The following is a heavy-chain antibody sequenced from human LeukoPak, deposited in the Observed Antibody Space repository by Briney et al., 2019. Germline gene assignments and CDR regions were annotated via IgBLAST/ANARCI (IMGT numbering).Heavy chain of an antibody. J-gene: IGHJ4*02. CDR3: AKLPVAGLYFDY. V-gene: IGHV3-23*01. CDR2: ISGSGGST. CDR1: GFTFSSYA. Sequence: GGSLRLSCAASGFTFSSYAMSWVRQAPGKGLEWISAISGSGGSTYCVDSVKGRFTISRDNSKDTLYLQMNSLRVEDTAVYYCAKLPVAGLYFDYWGQGTLVTVSS. D-gene: IGHD6-19*01.